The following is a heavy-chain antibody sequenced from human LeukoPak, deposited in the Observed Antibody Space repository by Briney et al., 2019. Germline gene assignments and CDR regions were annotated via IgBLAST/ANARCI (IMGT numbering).Heavy chain of an antibody. V-gene: IGHV3-21*01. CDR1: GFTFSSYS. CDR2: ISSSSSYI. Sequence: PGGSLRLSCAASGFTFSSYSMNWVRQAPGKGLEWVSSISSSSSYIYYADSVKGRFTISRDNAKNSLYLQMNSLRAEDTAVYYCARDEEPGILDYNWSDPWGQGTLVTVSS. D-gene: IGHD1-14*01. J-gene: IGHJ5*02. CDR3: ARDEEPGILDYNWSDP.